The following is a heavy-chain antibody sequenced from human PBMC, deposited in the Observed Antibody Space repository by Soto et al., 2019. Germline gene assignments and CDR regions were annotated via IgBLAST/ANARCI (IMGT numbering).Heavy chain of an antibody. CDR1: GGSISSGGYY. CDR2: IYYSGST. V-gene: IGHV4-31*03. J-gene: IGHJ4*02. D-gene: IGHD3-10*01. CDR3: ARGVDGSGSYYNN. Sequence: QVQLQESGPGLVKPSQTLSLTCTVSGGSISSGGYYWSWIRQHPGKGLEWIGYIYYSGSTYYNPSLKSRATISADTSKNQCSLKLSSVTAADTAVYYCARGVDGSGSYYNNWGQGTLVTVSS.